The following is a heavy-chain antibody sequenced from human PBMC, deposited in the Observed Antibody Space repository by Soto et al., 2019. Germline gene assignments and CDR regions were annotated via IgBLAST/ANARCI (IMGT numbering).Heavy chain of an antibody. D-gene: IGHD3-22*01. V-gene: IGHV3-23*01. CDR3: AKLRGEGSYYYDSSGYPSAFCFDY. J-gene: IGHJ4*02. Sequence: PGGSLRLSCAASGFTFSSYAMSWVRQAPGKGLEWVSAISGSGGSTYYADSVKGRFTISRDNSKNTLYLQMNSLRAEDTAVYYCAKLRGEGSYYYDSSGYPSAFCFDYWGQGTLVTVSS. CDR1: GFTFSSYA. CDR2: ISGSGGST.